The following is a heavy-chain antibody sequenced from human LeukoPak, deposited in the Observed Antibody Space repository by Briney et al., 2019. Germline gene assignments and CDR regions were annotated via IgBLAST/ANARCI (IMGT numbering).Heavy chain of an antibody. D-gene: IGHD6-13*01. J-gene: IGHJ4*02. V-gene: IGHV3-64D*06. CDR2: ISHDGGNT. Sequence: GGSLRLSCSASGFTFSNYAIHWVRQAPGKGLEYVSTISHDGGNTNYADSVKGRFTISRDNSKNTLYLQMSSLRAEDTAVYYCVKAAGSWYGYFDYWGQGTLVTVPS. CDR1: GFTFSNYA. CDR3: VKAAGSWYGYFDY.